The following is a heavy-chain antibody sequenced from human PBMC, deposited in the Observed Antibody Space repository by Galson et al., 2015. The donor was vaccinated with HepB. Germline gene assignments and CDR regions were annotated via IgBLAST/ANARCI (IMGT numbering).Heavy chain of an antibody. CDR2: ISSSSSYT. V-gene: IGHV3-11*06. J-gene: IGHJ4*02. D-gene: IGHD3-22*01. CDR1: GFTFSDYY. Sequence: SLRLSCAASGFTFSDYYMSWIRQAPGKGLEWVSYISSSSSYTNYADSVKGRFTISRDNAKNSLYLQMNSLRAEDTAVYYCARARVYSSGYYPEDDYWGQGTLVTVSS. CDR3: ARARVYSSGYYPEDDY.